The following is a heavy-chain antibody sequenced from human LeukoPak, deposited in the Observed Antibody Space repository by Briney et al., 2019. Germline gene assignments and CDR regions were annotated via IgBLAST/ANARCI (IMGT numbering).Heavy chain of an antibody. D-gene: IGHD6-19*01. CDR2: IYYSGST. CDR3: ARARPGIAVAGTVGWFDP. J-gene: IGHJ5*02. V-gene: IGHV4-39*07. Sequence: SETLSLTCTVSGGSISSSSYYWGWIPQPPGKGLEWLGSIYYSGSTYYNPSLKSRVTISVDTSKNQFSLKLSSVTAADTAVYYCARARPGIAVAGTVGWFDPWGQGTLVTVSS. CDR1: GGSISSSSYY.